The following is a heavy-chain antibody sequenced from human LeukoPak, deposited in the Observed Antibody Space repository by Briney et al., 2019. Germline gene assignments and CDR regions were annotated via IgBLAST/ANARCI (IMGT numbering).Heavy chain of an antibody. Sequence: ASVKVSCKASGYTFTGYYMHWVRQAPGQGLEWMGRINPNSGGTNYAQKFQGRVTMTRDTSISTAYMELSRLRSDDTAVYYCARYSSGWYHGAPEDYWGQGTLVTVSS. CDR3: ARYSSGWYHGAPEDY. J-gene: IGHJ4*02. CDR1: GYTFTGYY. V-gene: IGHV1-2*06. CDR2: INPNSGGT. D-gene: IGHD6-19*01.